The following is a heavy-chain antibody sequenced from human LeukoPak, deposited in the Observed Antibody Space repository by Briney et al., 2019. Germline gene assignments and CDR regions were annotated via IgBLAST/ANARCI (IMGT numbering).Heavy chain of an antibody. V-gene: IGHV3-7*01. CDR3: ARDPGGDSSGWYVPHYYYYYYMDV. CDR2: IKQDGSEK. J-gene: IGHJ6*03. CDR1: GFTFSSYW. Sequence: GGSLRLSCAASGFTFSSYWMSWVRQAPGKGLEWVANIKQDGSEKYYVDSVKGRFTISRDNAKNSLYLQMNSLRAEGTAVYYCARDPGGDSSGWYVPHYYYYYYMDVWGKGTTVTVS. D-gene: IGHD6-19*01.